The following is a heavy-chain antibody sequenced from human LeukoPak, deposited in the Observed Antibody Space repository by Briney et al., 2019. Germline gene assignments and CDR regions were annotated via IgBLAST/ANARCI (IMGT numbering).Heavy chain of an antibody. J-gene: IGHJ4*02. Sequence: SETLSLTCTVSGGSISSYYWSWIRQPPGKGLEWIGYIYYSGSTNYNPSLKSRVTISVDTSKNQFSLKLSSVTAADTVVYYCARAFPAAGTDYWGQGTLVTVSS. CDR2: IYYSGST. D-gene: IGHD6-13*01. CDR1: GGSISSYY. V-gene: IGHV4-59*01. CDR3: ARAFPAAGTDY.